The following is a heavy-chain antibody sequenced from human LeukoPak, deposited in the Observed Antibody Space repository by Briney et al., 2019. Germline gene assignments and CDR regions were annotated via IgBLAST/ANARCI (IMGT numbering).Heavy chain of an antibody. D-gene: IGHD2-2*01. CDR1: GFTFSSYG. J-gene: IGHJ5*02. CDR3: AKDPYCSSTSCYGRSWFDP. Sequence: GRSLRLSCAASGFTFSSYGMHWVRQAPGKGLEWVAVISYDGSNKYYADSVKGRFTISRDNSKNTLYPQMNSLRAEDTAVYYCAKDPYCSSTSCYGRSWFDPWGQGTLVTVSS. CDR2: ISYDGSNK. V-gene: IGHV3-30*18.